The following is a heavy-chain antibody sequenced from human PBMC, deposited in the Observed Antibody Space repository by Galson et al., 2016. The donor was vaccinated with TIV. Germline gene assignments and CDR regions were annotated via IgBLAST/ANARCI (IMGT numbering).Heavy chain of an antibody. Sequence: LRLSCAGSGFPFRDYWMTWVRQAPGKGLEWVASITEDGSEKRYLDSVKGRFTFSRDSAKNSLYLQMRSLRAEDTAVYYCARLGPSSVFDNWGQGALVTVSS. CDR3: ARLGPSSVFDN. CDR1: GFPFRDYW. J-gene: IGHJ4*02. CDR2: ITEDGSEK. V-gene: IGHV3-7*01.